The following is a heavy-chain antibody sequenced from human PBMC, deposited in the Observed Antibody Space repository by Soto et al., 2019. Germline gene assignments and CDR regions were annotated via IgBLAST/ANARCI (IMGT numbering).Heavy chain of an antibody. CDR3: AKSARGNYYFDY. CDR2: INSDGSST. Sequence: EVQLVESGGGLVQPGGSLRLSCAASGFTFSSYWMHWVRQAPGKGLVWVSRINSDGSSTSYADSVKGRFTISRDNAKNTLYLQMNSLSAEDTAVYYCAKSARGNYYFDYWGQGTLVTVSS. D-gene: IGHD1-7*01. V-gene: IGHV3-74*01. J-gene: IGHJ4*02. CDR1: GFTFSSYW.